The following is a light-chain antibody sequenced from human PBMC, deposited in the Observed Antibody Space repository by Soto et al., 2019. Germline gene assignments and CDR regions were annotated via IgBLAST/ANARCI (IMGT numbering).Light chain of an antibody. CDR2: GAS. CDR1: QSVSSN. J-gene: IGKJ5*01. Sequence: EIVLTQSPGTLSLSPGERATLSCRASQSVSSNYLAWYQQEPGQAPRLLIYGASTRATGIPASFIGNGSGTEFTLTASSLQPEDFAVYYCQQYNNWPFTFGPGTRLEIK. CDR3: QQYNNWPFT. V-gene: IGKV3-15*01.